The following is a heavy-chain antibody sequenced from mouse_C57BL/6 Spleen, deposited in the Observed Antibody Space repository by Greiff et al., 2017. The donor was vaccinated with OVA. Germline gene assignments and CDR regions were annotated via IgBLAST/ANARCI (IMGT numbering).Heavy chain of an antibody. V-gene: IGHV1-22*01. CDR3: AIITTVARPRYFDF. D-gene: IGHD1-1*01. Sequence: VQLQESGPELVKPGASVKMSCKASGYTFTDYNMHWVKQSHGKSLEWIGYINPNNGGTSYNQKFKGKATLTVNKSSSTAYMELRSLTSEDSAVYYCAIITTVARPRYFDFWGTGTTVTVSS. CDR1: GYTFTDYN. CDR2: INPNNGGT. J-gene: IGHJ1*03.